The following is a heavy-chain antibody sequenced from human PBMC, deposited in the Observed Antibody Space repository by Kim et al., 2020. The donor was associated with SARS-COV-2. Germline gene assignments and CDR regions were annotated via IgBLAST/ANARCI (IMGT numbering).Heavy chain of an antibody. CDR2: ISGSGGST. J-gene: IGHJ6*02. D-gene: IGHD2-2*02. V-gene: IGHV3-23*01. CDR3: AKGIVVVPAAISLHDYYYYGMDV. Sequence: GGSLRLSCAASGFTFSSYAMSWVRQAPGKGLEWVSAISGSGGSTYYADSVKGRFTISRDNSKNTLYLQMNSLRAEDTAVYYCAKGIVVVPAAISLHDYYYYGMDVWGQGTTVTVSS. CDR1: GFTFSSYA.